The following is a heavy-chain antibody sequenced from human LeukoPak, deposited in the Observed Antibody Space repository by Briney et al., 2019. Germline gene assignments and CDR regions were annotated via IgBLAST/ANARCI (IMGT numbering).Heavy chain of an antibody. J-gene: IGHJ4*02. CDR2: ISAYNGNT. D-gene: IGHD3-22*01. V-gene: IGHV1-18*01. CDR1: GYTFTSYG. Sequence: ASVKVSCKASGYTFTSYGISWVRRAPGEGLEWMGWISAYNGNTNYAQKLQGRVTMTTDTSTSTAYMELRSLRSDDTAVYYCARDHYYDSSGAHFDYWGQGTLVTVSS. CDR3: ARDHYYDSSGAHFDY.